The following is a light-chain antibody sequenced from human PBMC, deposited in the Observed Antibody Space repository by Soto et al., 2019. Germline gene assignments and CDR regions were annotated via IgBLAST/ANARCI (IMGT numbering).Light chain of an antibody. J-gene: IGLJ3*02. CDR2: LNSDGSH. Sequence: QSVLTQSPSASASLGASVKLTCTLSSGHSSYAIAWHQQQPEKGPRYLMKLNSDGSHSNGDGIPDRFSGSSAGAERYLTISSLQSEDEADYYCQTWGTGIRVFGGGTKRTVL. CDR1: SGHSSYA. V-gene: IGLV4-69*01. CDR3: QTWGTGIRV.